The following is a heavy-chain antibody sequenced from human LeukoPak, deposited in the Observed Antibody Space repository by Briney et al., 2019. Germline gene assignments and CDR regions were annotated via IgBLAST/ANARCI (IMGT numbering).Heavy chain of an antibody. Sequence: SETLSLTCTVSGGSISSYYWSWIRQPAGKGLEWIGRIYTSGSTNYNPSLKSRVTMSVDTSKNQFSLKLSSVTAADTAVYYCARFVGYCSGGSCPTTDAFDIWGQGTMVTVSS. CDR3: ARFVGYCSGGSCPTTDAFDI. CDR1: GGSISSYY. CDR2: IYTSGST. V-gene: IGHV4-4*07. J-gene: IGHJ3*02. D-gene: IGHD2-15*01.